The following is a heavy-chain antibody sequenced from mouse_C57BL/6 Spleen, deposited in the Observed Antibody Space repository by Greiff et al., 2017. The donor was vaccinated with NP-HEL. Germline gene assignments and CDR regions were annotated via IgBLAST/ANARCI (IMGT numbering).Heavy chain of an antibody. V-gene: IGHV5-9-1*02. J-gene: IGHJ3*01. CDR3: TSTTEAWFAY. D-gene: IGHD2-12*01. Sequence: DVMLVESGEGLVKPGGSLKLSCAASGFTFSSYAMSWVRQTPEKRLEWVAYISSGGGYIYYADTVKGRFTISRDNARNTLYLQMSSLKSEDTAMYYCTSTTEAWFAYWGQGTLVTVSA. CDR1: GFTFSSYA. CDR2: ISSGGGYI.